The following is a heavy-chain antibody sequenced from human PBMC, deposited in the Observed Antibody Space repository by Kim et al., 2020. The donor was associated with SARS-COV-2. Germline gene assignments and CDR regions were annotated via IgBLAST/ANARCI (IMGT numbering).Heavy chain of an antibody. J-gene: IGHJ4*02. D-gene: IGHD3-10*01. V-gene: IGHV3-15*01. Sequence: TDYSAPVKGRFTISRDDSKNTLYLQMNSLKTEDTAVYYCTTEAGDRVFDYWGQGTLVTVSS. CDR2: T. CDR3: TTEAGDRVFDY.